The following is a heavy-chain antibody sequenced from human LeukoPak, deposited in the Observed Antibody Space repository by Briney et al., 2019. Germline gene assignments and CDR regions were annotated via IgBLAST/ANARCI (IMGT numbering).Heavy chain of an antibody. CDR2: IYSGGST. J-gene: IGHJ4*02. D-gene: IGHD5-24*01. V-gene: IGHV3-53*01. CDR3: AKDGVATNDWQPDY. CDR1: GFTVSDNY. Sequence: GGSLRLSCAASGFTVSDNYMSWVRQAPGKGLEWVSVIYSGGSTYYADSVKGWFTISRDNSKNTLYLQMNSLRAEDTAVYYCAKDGVATNDWQPDYWGQGTLVTVSS.